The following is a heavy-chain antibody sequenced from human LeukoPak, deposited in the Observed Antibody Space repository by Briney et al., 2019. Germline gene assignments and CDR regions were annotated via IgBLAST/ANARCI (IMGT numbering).Heavy chain of an antibody. D-gene: IGHD2-15*01. V-gene: IGHV3-23*01. CDR3: AKGTSSSCYSAPNY. CDR1: GFTFSSYA. Sequence: GGSLRLSCAASGFTFSSYAMSWVRQAPGKGLEWVSAICSNDNNTYYANSVKGRFTISRDNSKNTLSLQLNSLRAEDTAVYYCAKGTSSSCYSAPNYWGQGTLVTVSS. CDR2: ICSNDNNT. J-gene: IGHJ4*02.